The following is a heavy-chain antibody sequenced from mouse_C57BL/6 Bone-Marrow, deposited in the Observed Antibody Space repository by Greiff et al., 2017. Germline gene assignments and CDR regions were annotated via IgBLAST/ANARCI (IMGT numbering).Heavy chain of an antibody. CDR2: IDPENGDT. V-gene: IGHV14-4*01. CDR3: TTQDYGSSYEDY. D-gene: IGHD1-1*01. J-gene: IGHJ2*01. Sequence: EVQLVESGAELVRPGASVKLSCTASGFNIKDDYMHWVKQRPEQGLEWIGWIDPENGDTEYASKFQGKATIPADTSSNTAYLQLSSLTSEDTAVYYCTTQDYGSSYEDYWGQGTTLTVSS. CDR1: GFNIKDDY.